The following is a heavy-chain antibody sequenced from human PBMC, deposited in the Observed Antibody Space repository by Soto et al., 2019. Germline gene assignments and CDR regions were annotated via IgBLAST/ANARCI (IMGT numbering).Heavy chain of an antibody. J-gene: IGHJ4*02. V-gene: IGHV1-3*01. CDR1: GYTFTSYA. CDR3: ARSSVVVTAADY. D-gene: IGHD2-21*02. CDR2: INVGNGNT. Sequence: QVQLVQSGAEVKKPGASVKVSCKASGYTFTSYAMHWVRQAPGQRLEWMGWINVGNGNTKYSQKFQGRVTITRDTSASTAYMELSSLRSEDTAVYYCARSSVVVTAADYWGQGTLVTVSS.